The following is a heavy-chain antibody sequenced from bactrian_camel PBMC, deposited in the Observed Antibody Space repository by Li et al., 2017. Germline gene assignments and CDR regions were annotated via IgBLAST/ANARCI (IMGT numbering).Heavy chain of an antibody. Sequence: VQLVESGGGSVQAGGSLRLSCAASGYPVSRDCMAWFRQAPGKEREGVAALNSDGSTSNADSVKGRFTISRDNAKNTVYLQMNSLKPEDAAVYYCVRDVYGLDYWGQGTQVTVS. J-gene: IGHJ4*01. CDR3: VRDVYGLDY. CDR1: GYPVSRDC. V-gene: IGHV3S53*01. CDR2: LNSDGST. D-gene: IGHD5*01.